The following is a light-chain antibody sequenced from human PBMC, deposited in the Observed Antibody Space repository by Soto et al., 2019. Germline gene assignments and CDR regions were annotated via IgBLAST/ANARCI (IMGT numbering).Light chain of an antibody. Sequence: QSVLTQPASVSGSPGQSITISCTGTSSDVGGYNYVSWYQQQSGTAPKLMIHEVSNRPSGVSNRFSGSKSGNTASLTISGLQAEDEADYYCSSYTSSRAYVFGIGTKLTVL. V-gene: IGLV2-14*01. J-gene: IGLJ1*01. CDR1: SSDVGGYNY. CDR2: EVS. CDR3: SSYTSSRAYV.